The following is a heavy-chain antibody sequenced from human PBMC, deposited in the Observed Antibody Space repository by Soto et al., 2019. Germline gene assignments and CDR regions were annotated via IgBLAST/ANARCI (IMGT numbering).Heavy chain of an antibody. D-gene: IGHD4-17*01. V-gene: IGHV3-15*07. CDR1: GFTFSNAW. CDR3: NTDAYGDYTTWFDP. CDR2: IKIKTDGGTT. J-gene: IGHJ5*02. Sequence: EVQLVESGGGLVKPGGSLRLSCAASGFTFSNAWMNWVRQAPGKGLEWVGRIKIKTDGGTTDYAAPVKGRFTISRDDSNNTLYLQMNSMKTEDTPVYYCNTDAYGDYTTWFDPRGQGTLVTVSS.